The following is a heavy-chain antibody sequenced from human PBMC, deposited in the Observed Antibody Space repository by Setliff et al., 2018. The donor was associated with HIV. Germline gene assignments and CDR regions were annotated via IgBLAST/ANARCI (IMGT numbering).Heavy chain of an antibody. CDR3: ILLGMHGALNI. CDR1: GFAFSNAW. CDR2: IKSKTDGGTT. V-gene: IGHV3-15*01. Sequence: PGGSLRLSCAASGFAFSNAWMSWVRQAPGKGLEWVGRIKSKTDGGTTDYAAPVKGRFTISRDDSKNTLYLQMNSLKTEDTAVYYCILLGMHGALNIWGQGTMVTVSS. J-gene: IGHJ3*02. D-gene: IGHD7-27*01.